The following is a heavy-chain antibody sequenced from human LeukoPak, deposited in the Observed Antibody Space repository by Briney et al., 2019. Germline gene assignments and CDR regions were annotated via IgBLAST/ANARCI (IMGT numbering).Heavy chain of an antibody. CDR1: GGSISSSSYY. CDR2: IYYSGST. CDR3: ARLGVAAGLDY. Sequence: SETLSLTCTVSGGSISSSSYYWGWIRQPPGKGLEWIGGIYYSGSTYYNPSLKSRVTISVDTSKNQFSLKLSSVTAADTAVYYCARLGVAAGLDYWGQGTLVTVSS. V-gene: IGHV4-39*01. J-gene: IGHJ4*02. D-gene: IGHD2-15*01.